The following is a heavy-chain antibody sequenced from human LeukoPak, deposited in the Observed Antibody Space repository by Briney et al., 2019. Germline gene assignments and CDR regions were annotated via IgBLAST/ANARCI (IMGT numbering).Heavy chain of an antibody. V-gene: IGHV5-51*01. D-gene: IGHD2-8*01. CDR3: ARQDYTYGVCYPARLDIEI. CDR1: GYSFTSYW. CDR2: IYPGESDT. Sequence: GESLKISCKGSGYSFTSYWIGWVRQMPGKGLEWMGIIYPGESDTRYSPSFQGQVTISADKSISTAYLQWSSVKASDTAMYYCARQDYTYGVCYPARLDIEIWGQGTMVTV. J-gene: IGHJ3*02.